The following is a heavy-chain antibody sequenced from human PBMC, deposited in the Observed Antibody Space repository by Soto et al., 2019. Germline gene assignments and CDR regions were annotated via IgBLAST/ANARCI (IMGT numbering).Heavy chain of an antibody. D-gene: IGHD5-18*01. Sequence: SETLSLSCAVSGFFISSSNYWGWIRKPPGKGLEWIGSIFHGGNTYYNPSLKSRVTISVDMSKNQFSLKLNSVTAYLQWSSLKAPDTAMYYCARRAQTDSYGLNGMDVWGQGTTVTVSS. CDR1: GFFISSSNY. CDR2: IFHGGNT. J-gene: IGHJ6*01. CDR3: APDTAMYYCARRAQTDSYGLNGMDV. V-gene: IGHV4-38-2*01.